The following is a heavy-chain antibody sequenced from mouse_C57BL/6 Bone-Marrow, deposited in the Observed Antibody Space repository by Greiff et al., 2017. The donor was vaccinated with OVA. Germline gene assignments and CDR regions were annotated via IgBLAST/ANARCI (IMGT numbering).Heavy chain of an antibody. V-gene: IGHV1-82*01. CDR2: IYPGDGDT. Sequence: VQLVESGPGLVKPGASVKISCTASGYAFSSYWMNWVKQRPGKGLEWIGRIYPGDGDTNYNGKVKGKATLTADKSYSTAYMQISSLTSEDSAGYVCARSLYGSGYRYFDVWGTGTTVTVSS. D-gene: IGHD1-1*01. J-gene: IGHJ1*03. CDR3: ARSLYGSGYRYFDV. CDR1: GYAFSSYW.